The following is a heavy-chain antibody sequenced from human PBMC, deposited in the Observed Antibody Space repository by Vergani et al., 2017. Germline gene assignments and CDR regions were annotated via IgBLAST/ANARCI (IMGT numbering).Heavy chain of an antibody. CDR1: GGSISSGSYY. CDR2: FYTGGGT. V-gene: IGHV4-61*02. J-gene: IGHJ6*02. CDR3: ARDPLYSTTWPFHLLGMDV. Sequence: QVQLQESGPGLVRPSQTLSLTCTVSGGSISSGSYYWSWFRQPAGKGLEWIGRFYTGGGTSYNPSLKSRVTISVDTSKNQFSLQVSSVTAADTAVYYCARDPLYSTTWPFHLLGMDVWGQGTTVTVSS. D-gene: IGHD6-13*01.